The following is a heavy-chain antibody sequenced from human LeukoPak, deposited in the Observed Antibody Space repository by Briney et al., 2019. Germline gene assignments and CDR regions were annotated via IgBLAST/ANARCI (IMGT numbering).Heavy chain of an antibody. D-gene: IGHD2-2*01. CDR2: IYHSGST. CDR1: GYSISSGYY. J-gene: IGHJ4*02. Sequence: NSSETLSLTCAVSGYSISSGYYWGWIRQPPGKGLEWIGNIYHSGSTYYNPSLKSRVTISVDTSKNQLSLKLSSVTAADTAVYYCARLPYHCSSSSCNPTGPDCWGQGTLVTVSS. CDR3: ARLPYHCSSSSCNPTGPDC. V-gene: IGHV4-38-2*01.